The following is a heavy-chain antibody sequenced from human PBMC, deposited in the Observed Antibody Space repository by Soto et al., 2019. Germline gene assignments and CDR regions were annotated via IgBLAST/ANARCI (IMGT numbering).Heavy chain of an antibody. D-gene: IGHD2-2*01. Sequence: XSVKVSRKASGYSYXSYAMHWLSQAHGQRLEWMGWINAGNGNTKYSQKFQGRVTITRDTSASTAYMELSSLRSEDTAMYYCARHGEYCSSTSCYDYYYYYMDVWGKGTTVTVSS. J-gene: IGHJ6*03. CDR2: INAGNGNT. CDR1: GYSYXSYA. V-gene: IGHV1-3*01. CDR3: ARHGEYCSSTSCYDYYYYYMDV.